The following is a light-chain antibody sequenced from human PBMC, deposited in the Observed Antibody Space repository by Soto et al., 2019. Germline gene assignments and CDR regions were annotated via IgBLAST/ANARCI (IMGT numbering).Light chain of an antibody. CDR2: KAS. J-gene: IGKJ1*01. CDR1: QSISTW. Sequence: DIQMTQSPSTLSASVGDTVTITCRASQSISTWLAWHQQKPGRAPKLLISKASTLESGVPSRFSGSGSGTDFSLTISGLQPDDSATYYCQQYNSYRALGQGTKVDIK. CDR3: QQYNSYRA. V-gene: IGKV1-5*03.